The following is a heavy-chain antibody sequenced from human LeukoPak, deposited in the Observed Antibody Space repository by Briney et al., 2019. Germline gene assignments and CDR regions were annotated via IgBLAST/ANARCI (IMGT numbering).Heavy chain of an antibody. V-gene: IGHV1-8*01. Sequence: ASVKVSCKASGYTFTSYDINWVRQATGQGLEWMGWMNPNSGNTGYAQRFQGRVTMTRSTSISTAFMELSSLRSEDTAVYYCARGVNSGWYSFDSWGQGTLVTVSS. CDR1: GYTFTSYD. CDR3: ARGVNSGWYSFDS. D-gene: IGHD6-19*01. J-gene: IGHJ4*02. CDR2: MNPNSGNT.